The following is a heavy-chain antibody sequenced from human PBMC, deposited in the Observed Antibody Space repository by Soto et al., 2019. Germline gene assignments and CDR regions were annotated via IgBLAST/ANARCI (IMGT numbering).Heavy chain of an antibody. CDR2: ISHDGTNK. V-gene: IGHV3-30-3*01. Sequence: QVQLVESGGGVVQPGTSLRLSCAASGFPFSSYAIHWVRQAPGKGLEWVAVISHDGTNKYYADSVKGRFTISRDNSKNTRYLQMNRLRAEDTDVYYCARVWGDSGRDYFDHWGQGTLVTVSS. D-gene: IGHD1-26*01. CDR1: GFPFSSYA. CDR3: ARVWGDSGRDYFDH. J-gene: IGHJ4*02.